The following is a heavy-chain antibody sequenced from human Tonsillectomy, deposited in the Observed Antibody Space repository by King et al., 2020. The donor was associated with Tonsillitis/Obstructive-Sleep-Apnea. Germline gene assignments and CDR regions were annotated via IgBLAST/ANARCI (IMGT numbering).Heavy chain of an antibody. Sequence: VQLVESGGGLVKPGGSLRLSCAASGFTFSNAWMSWVRQAPGKGPEWVGRIKSKSKGETTDYTAPVGGRFTISRDDSKNTRFLQMNSLKTEDTAVYYCATDWGSGTYYVRAFDVWGLGTMVTVSS. CDR3: ATDWGSGTYYVRAFDV. CDR2: IKSKSKGETT. D-gene: IGHD1-26*01. CDR1: GFTFSNAW. J-gene: IGHJ3*01. V-gene: IGHV3-15*01.